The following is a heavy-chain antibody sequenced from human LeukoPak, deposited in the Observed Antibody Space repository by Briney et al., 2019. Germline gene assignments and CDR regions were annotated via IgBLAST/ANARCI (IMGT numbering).Heavy chain of an antibody. CDR2: ISGNGSSK. J-gene: IGHJ4*02. Sequence: GGSLRLSCAASGFTFSSYDMSWVRQAPGKGLEWVSGISGNGSSKYYADSVKGRFTISRDNSKNTLYLQMNSLRVEDTAVYYCAKYLFEPGNRFVHFWGQGNLV. D-gene: IGHD1-14*01. CDR1: GFTFSSYD. V-gene: IGHV3-23*01. CDR3: AKYLFEPGNRFVHF.